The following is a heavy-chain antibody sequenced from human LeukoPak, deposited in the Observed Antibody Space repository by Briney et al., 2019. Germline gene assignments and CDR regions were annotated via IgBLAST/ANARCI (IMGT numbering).Heavy chain of an antibody. V-gene: IGHV1-2*02. CDR2: INPNSGDT. Sequence: ASVKVSCKASGYTFTGFYMHWVRQTPGQGLEWMGWINPNSGDTKYAQKFQGRVTMTIDTSISTAYMDLSSLRSDDTAVYYCARRGVHAFSYSSSLRGLDYYYYMDVWGKGTTVTVSS. D-gene: IGHD6-13*01. CDR3: ARRGVHAFSYSSSLRGLDYYYYMDV. J-gene: IGHJ6*03. CDR1: GYTFTGFY.